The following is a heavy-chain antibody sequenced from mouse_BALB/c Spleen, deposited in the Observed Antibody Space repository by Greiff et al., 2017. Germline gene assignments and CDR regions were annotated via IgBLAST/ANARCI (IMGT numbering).Heavy chain of an antibody. Sequence: VQLQQSGPGLVQPSQSLSITCTVSGFSLTSYGVHWVRQSPGKGLEWLGVIWSGGSTDYNAAFISRLSISKDNSKSQVFFKMNSLQADDTAIYYCARNRNPGGATMSTTGPMDYWGQGTSVTVSS. J-gene: IGHJ4*01. V-gene: IGHV2-4-1*01. CDR1: GFSLTSYG. CDR2: IWSGGST. CDR3: ARNRNPGGATMSTTGPMDY. D-gene: IGHD2-4*01.